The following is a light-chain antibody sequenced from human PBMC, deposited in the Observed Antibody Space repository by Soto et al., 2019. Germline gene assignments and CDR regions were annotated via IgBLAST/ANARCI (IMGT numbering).Light chain of an antibody. J-gene: IGLJ2*01. Sequence: QSVLTQPRSVSGSPGQSVAISCTGTSSDVGGYNYVSWYRQHPGRAPKLLLYDVTKRPSGVPDRFSGSKSGNTASLTISGLQADDEAAYYCCSYAGSYIVVIGGGTQLTVL. CDR3: CSYAGSYIVV. V-gene: IGLV2-11*01. CDR1: SSDVGGYNY. CDR2: DVT.